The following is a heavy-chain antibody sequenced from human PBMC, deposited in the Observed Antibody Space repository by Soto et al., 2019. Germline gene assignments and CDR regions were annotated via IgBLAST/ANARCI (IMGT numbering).Heavy chain of an antibody. CDR2: ISAYNSNT. Sequence: QVQLVQSGAEVKKPGASVKVSCKASGYTFSSYGISWGRQAPGQGLEWMGWISAYNSNTNYAQKLQGRVTMTTDTSTSTAYMQLSSLRSDDTAVYYCASDHGSSSSHDAFDIWGQGTMVTVSS. CDR1: GYTFSSYG. V-gene: IGHV1-18*04. D-gene: IGHD6-6*01. J-gene: IGHJ3*02. CDR3: ASDHGSSSSHDAFDI.